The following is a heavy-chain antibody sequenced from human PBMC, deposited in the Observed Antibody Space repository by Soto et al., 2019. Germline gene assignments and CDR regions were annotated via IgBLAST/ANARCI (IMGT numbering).Heavy chain of an antibody. V-gene: IGHV1-69*13. J-gene: IGHJ6*02. Sequence: SSGKVSCKASGGTFSSYAISWVRQAPGQGLEWMGGIIPIFGTANYAQKFQGRVTITADESTSTAYMELSSLKSEDTAVYYCARGLGYCTNGVCEDYYYYGMDVWGQGTTVIVSS. CDR3: ARGLGYCTNGVCEDYYYYGMDV. CDR2: IIPIFGTA. D-gene: IGHD2-8*01. CDR1: GGTFSSYA.